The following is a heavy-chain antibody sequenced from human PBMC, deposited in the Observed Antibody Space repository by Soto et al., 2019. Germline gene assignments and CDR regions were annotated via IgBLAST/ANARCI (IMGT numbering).Heavy chain of an antibody. CDR3: CAGHPTIFGGAYYFDY. CDR1: GGSISSGGYY. CDR2: IYYSGST. V-gene: IGHV4-31*03. Sequence: QVQLQESGPGLVKPSQTLSLTCTVSGGSISSGGYYWSWIRQHPGKGLEWIGYIYYSGSTYYNPSLKSRVTXXXXXXXXXXXXXXXXXXXXDTAVYYCAGHPTIFGGAYYFDYWGQGTLVTVSS. D-gene: IGHD3-3*01. J-gene: IGHJ4*02.